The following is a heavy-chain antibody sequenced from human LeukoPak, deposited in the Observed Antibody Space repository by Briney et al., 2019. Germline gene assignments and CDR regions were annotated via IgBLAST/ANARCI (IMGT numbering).Heavy chain of an antibody. CDR2: ISSSSSYI. J-gene: IGHJ3*02. Sequence: GGSLRLSCVASGFTFRNYWMHWVRQAPGKGLVWLSSISSSSSYIYYADSVKGRFTISRDNAKNSLYLQMNSLRAEDTAVYYCAREAARMDNAFDIWGQGTMVTVSS. D-gene: IGHD6-25*01. CDR1: GFTFRNYW. V-gene: IGHV3-21*01. CDR3: AREAARMDNAFDI.